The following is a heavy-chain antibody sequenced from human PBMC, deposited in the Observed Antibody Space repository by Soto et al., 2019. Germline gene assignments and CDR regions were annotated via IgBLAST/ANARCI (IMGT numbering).Heavy chain of an antibody. V-gene: IGHV4-39*01. CDR3: ARQSSGYYYGWIEL. Sequence: QLLLQESGPGLVKPSETLSFTCTVSGGSILDSTYYWAWIRQSPGKGLEWIGTIFYSGGTFYTPSLKSRVTMSVDTSNNQFSLKLSSVTAADTAVYYSARQSSGYYYGWIELWGQGTLVTVSS. CDR2: IFYSGGT. CDR1: GGSILDSTYY. J-gene: IGHJ5*02. D-gene: IGHD3-22*01.